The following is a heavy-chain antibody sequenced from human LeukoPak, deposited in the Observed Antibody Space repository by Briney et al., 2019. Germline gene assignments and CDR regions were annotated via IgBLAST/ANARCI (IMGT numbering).Heavy chain of an antibody. V-gene: IGHV5-51*01. D-gene: IGHD1-26*01. Sequence: GESLKISCKGSGYSFTSYWIGWVRQMPGKGLEWMGIIYPGDSGTRYSPSFQGQVTISADKSISTAYLQWSGLKASDTAMYYCARHPGWEQNWFDPWGQGTLVTVSS. CDR1: GYSFTSYW. CDR2: IYPGDSGT. J-gene: IGHJ5*02. CDR3: ARHPGWEQNWFDP.